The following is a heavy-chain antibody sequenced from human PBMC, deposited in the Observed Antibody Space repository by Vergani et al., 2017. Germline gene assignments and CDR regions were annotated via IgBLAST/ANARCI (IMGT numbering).Heavy chain of an antibody. CDR2: ISSSSSTI. D-gene: IGHD6-19*01. J-gene: IGHJ4*02. CDR1: GFTFSSYS. V-gene: IGHV3-48*01. Sequence: EVQLVESGGGLVQPGGSLRLSCAASGFTFSSYSMNWVRQAPGKGLEWVSYISSSSSTIYYADSVKGRFTISRDNAKNSLYLQMNSLRAEDTAVYYCAKPSGWYEAYYFDYWGQGTLVTVSS. CDR3: AKPSGWYEAYYFDY.